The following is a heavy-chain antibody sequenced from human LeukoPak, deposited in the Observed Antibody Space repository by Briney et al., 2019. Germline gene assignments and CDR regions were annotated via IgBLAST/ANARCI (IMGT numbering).Heavy chain of an antibody. CDR1: GYTFTTYG. Sequence: ASVNVSCRASGYTFTTYGINWVRQAPGQGLEWMAWISPYNGNTHYAQSLQGRVTVTTDTSTSTAYMELRSLRSDDTAVYYCARDNTGYHYGMDVWGQGTTVIVSS. CDR2: ISPYNGNT. CDR3: ARDNTGYHYGMDV. D-gene: IGHD3-9*01. J-gene: IGHJ6*02. V-gene: IGHV1-18*01.